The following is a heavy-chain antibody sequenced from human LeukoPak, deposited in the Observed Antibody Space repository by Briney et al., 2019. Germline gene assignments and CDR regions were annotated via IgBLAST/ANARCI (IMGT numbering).Heavy chain of an antibody. CDR3: ATDFYDST. V-gene: IGHV3-15*07. J-gene: IGHJ5*02. D-gene: IGHD3-22*01. CDR2: IRSNSDGGTI. Sequence: GGSLRLSCAASGFTFSSYGMHWVRQAPGKGLEWVGRIRSNSDGGTIDYAAPVKGRFTLSRDDSKTTLYLQMNSLQTEDTAVYYCATDFYDSTWGQGTLVTVSP. CDR1: GFTFSSYG.